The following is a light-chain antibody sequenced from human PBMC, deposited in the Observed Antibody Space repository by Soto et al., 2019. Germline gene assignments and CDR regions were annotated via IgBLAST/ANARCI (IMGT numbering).Light chain of an antibody. J-gene: IGLJ2*01. CDR1: SSDIGGYDY. Sequence: QSVLTQPRSVSGSPGQSVTISCTGSSSDIGGYDYVSWYQQHPGKAPKLMIYDVSKRPSGVPDRFSASKSGNTASLTISGLQAEDESDYYCFSYAGSSLVFGGGTKVTVL. CDR3: FSYAGSSLV. CDR2: DVS. V-gene: IGLV2-11*01.